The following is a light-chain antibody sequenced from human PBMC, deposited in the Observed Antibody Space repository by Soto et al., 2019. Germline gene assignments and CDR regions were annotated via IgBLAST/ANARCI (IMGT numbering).Light chain of an antibody. V-gene: IGKV3-20*01. CDR1: QSISSY. CDR3: QQYGSSTIT. CDR2: GAS. J-gene: IGKJ5*01. Sequence: EVVLTQSPDTLSLPPGERATLSCRASQSISSYLAWYQQKPGQAPRLLIYGASSRATGIPDRFSGSGSGTDFTLTISRLEPEDFAVYYCQQYGSSTITFGQGTRLEIK.